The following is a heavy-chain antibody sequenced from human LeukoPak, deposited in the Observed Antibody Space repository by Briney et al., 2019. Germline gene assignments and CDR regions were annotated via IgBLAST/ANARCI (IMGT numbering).Heavy chain of an antibody. CDR1: EFTFSSYW. D-gene: IGHD4-17*01. CDR2: IRQDGGQI. CDR3: ARLGARQMLEY. Sequence: GGSLRLSCAASEFTFSSYWMSWVRQAPGKGLEWVANIRQDGGQIYYLESVKGRFTVSRDNAKNSLYLQMNSLRAEDTAVYYCARLGARQMLEYWGQGTLVTVSS. J-gene: IGHJ4*02. V-gene: IGHV3-7*01.